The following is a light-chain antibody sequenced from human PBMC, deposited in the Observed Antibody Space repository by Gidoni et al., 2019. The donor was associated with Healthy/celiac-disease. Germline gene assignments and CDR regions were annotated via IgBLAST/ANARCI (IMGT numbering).Light chain of an antibody. CDR3: QQRSNWPPT. CDR2: DAS. V-gene: IGKV3-11*01. CDR1: QRVSSY. J-gene: IGKJ4*01. Sequence: DILLTQSPATLSLSQGDRATLSCRASQRVSSYLAWYQQKPGQAPRLLIYDASNRATGVPARFSGSGSGTDFTLTISSLEPGDFAVYYCQQRSNWPPTFGGGTKVEIK.